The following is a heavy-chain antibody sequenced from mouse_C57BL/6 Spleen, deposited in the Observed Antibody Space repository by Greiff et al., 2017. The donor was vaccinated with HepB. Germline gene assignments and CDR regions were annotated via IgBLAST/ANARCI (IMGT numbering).Heavy chain of an antibody. Sequence: VQLQQSGPVLVKPGASVKMSCKASGYTFTDYYMNWVKQSHGKSLEWIGVINPYNGGTSYNQKFKGKATLTVDKSSSTAYMALNSLTSEDSAVYYCARSDYGYYFDYWGQGTTLPVSS. CDR2: INPYNGGT. CDR1: GYTFTDYY. J-gene: IGHJ2*01. V-gene: IGHV1-19*01. CDR3: ARSDYGYYFDY. D-gene: IGHD2-13*01.